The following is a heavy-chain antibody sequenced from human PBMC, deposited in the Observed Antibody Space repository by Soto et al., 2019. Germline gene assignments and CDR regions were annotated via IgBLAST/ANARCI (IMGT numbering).Heavy chain of an antibody. V-gene: IGHV4-39*01. J-gene: IGHJ4*02. Sequence: QLQLQESGPGLVKPSETLSLTCTVSGGSISSRSHYWGWIRQSPGKHLEWIGSSYYRGSTHYNPSLKTRVTLSVDTSKNQVSLKVYSVTAADTAVYYCATADGSGVVTPFFEYWGQGILVTVSS. CDR1: GGSISSRSHY. CDR2: SYYRGST. CDR3: ATADGSGVVTPFFEY. D-gene: IGHD3-3*01.